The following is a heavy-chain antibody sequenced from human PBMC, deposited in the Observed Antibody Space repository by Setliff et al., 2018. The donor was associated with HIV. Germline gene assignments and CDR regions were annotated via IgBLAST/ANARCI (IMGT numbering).Heavy chain of an antibody. D-gene: IGHD3-3*01. J-gene: IGHJ4*02. CDR3: ARLGDFWSGYYYFDY. V-gene: IGHV1-46*01. CDR2: INPSGDST. CDR1: GYTFTSYY. Sequence: ASVKVSCKASGYTFTSYYMHWVRQAPGQGLEWMGIINPSGDSTSYAQKFQGRVTMTRDTSTNTVYMELSSLRSEDTAVYYCARLGDFWSGYYYFDYWGQGTLVTVS.